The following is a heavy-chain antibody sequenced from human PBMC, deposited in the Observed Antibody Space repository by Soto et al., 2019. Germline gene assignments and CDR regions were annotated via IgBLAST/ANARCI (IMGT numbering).Heavy chain of an antibody. J-gene: IGHJ5*02. CDR3: ERSQEPNYDFWSGYYANWFNP. CDR2: IYPGDSDT. CDR1: GYSFTSYW. V-gene: IGHV5-51*01. D-gene: IGHD3-3*01. Sequence: PGESLKISCKGSGYSFTSYWIGWVRQMPGKGLEWMGIIYPGDSDTRYSPSFQGQVIISADNSISTAYLQWSSLKASDTAMYYFERSQEPNYDFWSGYYANWFNPWGQGTLVTVSS.